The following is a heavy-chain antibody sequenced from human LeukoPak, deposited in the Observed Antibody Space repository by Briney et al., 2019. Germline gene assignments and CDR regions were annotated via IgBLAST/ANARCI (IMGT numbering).Heavy chain of an antibody. CDR3: AKRVADTGDLYDY. CDR1: GFTFSSYG. V-gene: IGHV3-33*06. J-gene: IGHJ4*02. D-gene: IGHD6-19*01. CDR2: ISDDGSNK. Sequence: PGRSLRLSCAASGFTFSSYGMHWVRQAPGKGLEWVAVISDDGSNKHYADSVKGRFTISRDNSKNTLYLQINNLRAEDTAIYYCAKRVADTGDLYDYWGQGTLVTVSS.